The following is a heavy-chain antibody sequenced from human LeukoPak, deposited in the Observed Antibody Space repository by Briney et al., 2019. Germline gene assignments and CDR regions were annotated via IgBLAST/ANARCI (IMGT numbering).Heavy chain of an antibody. Sequence: PGGSLRLSCTTSGFTFSSYGMSWVRQAPGKGLEWVSGTSGRGGSTSYADSVKGRFTISRDISKNTLYLQMSSLRAEDTAVYYCARVSLNYCDSSGIFDYWGQGALVTVSS. V-gene: IGHV3-23*01. CDR3: ARVSLNYCDSSGIFDY. CDR2: TSGRGGST. D-gene: IGHD3-22*01. J-gene: IGHJ4*02. CDR1: GFTFSSYG.